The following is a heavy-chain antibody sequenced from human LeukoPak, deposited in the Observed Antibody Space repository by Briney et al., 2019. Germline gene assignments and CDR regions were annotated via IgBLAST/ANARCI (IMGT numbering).Heavy chain of an antibody. CDR1: GGTLSSYA. CDR3: ARGGCSSTSCHDYVMNV. J-gene: IGHJ6*04. V-gene: IGHV1-69*13. Sequence: SVKVTCKASGGTLSSYAISWVRQAPGQGLEWMGGIIPIFGTANYAQKFQGRVTITADESTSTAYMELSSLRSEDTAVYYCARGGCSSTSCHDYVMNVWGKGTRVTVS. CDR2: IIPIFGTA. D-gene: IGHD2-2*01.